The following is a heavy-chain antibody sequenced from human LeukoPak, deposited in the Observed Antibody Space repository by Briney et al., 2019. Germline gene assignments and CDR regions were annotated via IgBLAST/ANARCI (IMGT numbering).Heavy chain of an antibody. CDR3: ARMGWGYCTKGVCYKSAFRTDYYYYGMDV. V-gene: IGHV4-59*01. D-gene: IGHD2-8*01. CDR1: GGSISSYY. CDR2: IYYSGST. J-gene: IGHJ6*02. Sequence: SETLSLTCTVSGGSISSYYWSWIRQPPGKGLEWIGYIYYSGSTNYNPSLKSRVTISVDTSKNQFSLKLSSVTAADTAVYYCARMGWGYCTKGVCYKSAFRTDYYYYGMDVWGQGTTVTVSS.